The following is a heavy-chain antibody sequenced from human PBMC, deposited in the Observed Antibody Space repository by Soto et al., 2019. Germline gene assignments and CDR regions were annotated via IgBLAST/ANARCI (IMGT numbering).Heavy chain of an antibody. CDR3: AKDHTSGWSSDS. CDR1: GFTFNTYG. V-gene: IGHV3-30*18. J-gene: IGHJ4*02. Sequence: QVQLVESGGGVVQPGRSLRLSCAASGFTFNTYGMTWVRQAPGEGLEWVAVISYDGGRKFYADSVKGRFTISRDNSKNTVYLQVNSLRGEDTAVYYCAKDHTSGWSSDSWGQGTLVTVSS. CDR2: ISYDGGRK. D-gene: IGHD6-19*01.